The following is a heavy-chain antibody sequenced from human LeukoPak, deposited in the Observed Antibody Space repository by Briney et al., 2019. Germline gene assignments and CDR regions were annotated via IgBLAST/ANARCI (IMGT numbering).Heavy chain of an antibody. D-gene: IGHD5-18*01. V-gene: IGHV1-18*01. J-gene: IGHJ6*03. CDR3: ARGGYSYGLPWYYYYYMDV. CDR1: GYTFTSYG. CDR2: ISAYNGNT. Sequence: ASVKVSCKASGYTFTSYGISWVRQAPGQGLEWMGWISAYNGNTNYAQKLQGRVTMTTDTSTSTANMELRSLRSDDTAVYYCARGGYSYGLPWYYYYYMDVWGKGTTVTVSS.